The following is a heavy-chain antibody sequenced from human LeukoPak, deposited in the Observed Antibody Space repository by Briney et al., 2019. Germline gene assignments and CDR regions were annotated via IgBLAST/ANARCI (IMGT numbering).Heavy chain of an antibody. CDR1: GFTFSSYG. CDR3: AKAGGYGSGSYLTWFDP. J-gene: IGHJ5*02. V-gene: IGHV3-23*01. Sequence: GGSLRLSCAASGFTFSSYGMSWVRQAPGKGLEWVSGISGSGGGTNYADSVKGRFTISRDNSKNPLYLQVSSLRAEDTAVYYCAKAGGYGSGSYLTWFDPWGQGTLVTVSS. D-gene: IGHD3-10*01. CDR2: ISGSGGGT.